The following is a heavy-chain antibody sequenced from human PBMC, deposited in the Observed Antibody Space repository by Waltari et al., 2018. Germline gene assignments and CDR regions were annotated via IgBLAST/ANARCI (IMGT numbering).Heavy chain of an antibody. D-gene: IGHD3-3*02. Sequence: QVQLQQWGAGLLKPSETLSLTCAVYGGSFSGSYWSWIRQPPGKGLEWIGEINHSGSTNYNPSLKSRVTISVDTSKNQFSLKLSSVTAADTAVYYCARGRPHFMALPYFDYWGQGTLVTVSS. CDR1: GGSFSGSY. J-gene: IGHJ4*02. CDR2: INHSGST. CDR3: ARGRPHFMALPYFDY. V-gene: IGHV4-34*01.